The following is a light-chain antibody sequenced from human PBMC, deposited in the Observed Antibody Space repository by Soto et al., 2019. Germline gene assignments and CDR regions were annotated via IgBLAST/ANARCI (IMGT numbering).Light chain of an antibody. Sequence: DIQMTQSPSTLSASVGDRVTSTCRASQSINSWLAWYQQKPGRAPKLLIYKASSLESGVPSRFSGSGSGTEFTLTSSSLQPDDFATYYCQQYNHYSTFGQGTRVEIK. CDR3: QQYNHYST. CDR2: KAS. J-gene: IGKJ1*01. V-gene: IGKV1-5*03. CDR1: QSINSW.